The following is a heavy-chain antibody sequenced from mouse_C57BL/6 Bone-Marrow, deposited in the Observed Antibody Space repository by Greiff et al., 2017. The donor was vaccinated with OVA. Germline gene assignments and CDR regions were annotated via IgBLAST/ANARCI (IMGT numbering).Heavy chain of an antibody. D-gene: IGHD2-3*01. CDR2: IWRGGST. J-gene: IGHJ4*01. CDR1: GFSLTSYG. V-gene: IGHV2-5*01. Sequence: QVQLQQSGPGLVQPSQSLSITCTVSGFSLTSYGVHWVRQSPGKGLEWLGVIWRGGSTDYNAAFMSRLSITKDNSKSQVFFKMNSQQADDTAIYXCAKIDGYYEGNYAMDYWGQGTSVTVSS. CDR3: AKIDGYYEGNYAMDY.